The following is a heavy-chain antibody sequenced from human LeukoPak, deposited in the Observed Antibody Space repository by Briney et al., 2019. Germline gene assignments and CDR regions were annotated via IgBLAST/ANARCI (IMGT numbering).Heavy chain of an antibody. CDR1: GFTFSRYW. CDR3: ARWPYDY. D-gene: IGHD5-12*01. CDR2: IKQDGSEK. V-gene: IGHV3-7*01. J-gene: IGHJ4*02. Sequence: PGGSLRLSCAASGFTFSRYWMSWVRQAPGKGLEWVANIKQDGSEKYYVDSVKGRFTISRDNAKNSLYLQMNSLRAEDTAVYYCARWPYDYWGQGTLVTFSS.